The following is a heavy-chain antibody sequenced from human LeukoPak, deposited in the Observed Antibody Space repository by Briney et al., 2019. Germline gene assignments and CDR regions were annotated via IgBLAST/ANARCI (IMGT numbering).Heavy chain of an antibody. D-gene: IGHD3-22*01. CDR3: ARDIYYDSSGSIPFDY. Sequence: SVKVSCKASGGTFSSYAISWVRQAPGQGLEWMGRIIPIFGTANYAQKFQGRVAITTDESTSTAYMELSSLRSEDTAVYYCARDIYYDSSGSIPFDYWGQGTLVTVSS. CDR2: IIPIFGTA. CDR1: GGTFSSYA. J-gene: IGHJ4*02. V-gene: IGHV1-69*05.